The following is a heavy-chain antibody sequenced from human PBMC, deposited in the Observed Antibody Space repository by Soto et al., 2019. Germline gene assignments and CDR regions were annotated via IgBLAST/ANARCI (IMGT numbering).Heavy chain of an antibody. D-gene: IGHD2-21*02. Sequence: GGSLRLSCVASGFTFSTYARSWMRQAPGKGLEWVSAISAGSGSTSYADSVKGRFTISRDNLKNTLYLQMSILRAEDTAFYYCAKDISSDWTKNWFDPWGQGTLVTVSS. CDR1: GFTFSTYA. V-gene: IGHV3-23*01. J-gene: IGHJ5*02. CDR3: AKDISSDWTKNWFDP. CDR2: ISAGSGST.